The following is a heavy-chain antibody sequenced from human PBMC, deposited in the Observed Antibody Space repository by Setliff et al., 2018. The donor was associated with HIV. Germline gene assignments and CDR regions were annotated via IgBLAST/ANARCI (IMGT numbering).Heavy chain of an antibody. J-gene: IGHJ4*02. Sequence: ASVKVSCKASGYTFISYAMHWVRQAPGQRLEWMGWINAGNGNTKYSQKFHDRVTITRDTSASTAYMELSSLRSEDTAVYYCAVCECGGSCPFDYWGQGTLVTVSS. CDR1: GYTFISYA. CDR3: AVCECGGSCPFDY. V-gene: IGHV1-3*01. D-gene: IGHD2-21*01. CDR2: INAGNGNT.